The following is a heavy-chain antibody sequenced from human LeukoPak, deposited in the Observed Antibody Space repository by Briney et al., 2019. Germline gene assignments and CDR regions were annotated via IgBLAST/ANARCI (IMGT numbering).Heavy chain of an antibody. CDR3: ARGVPAAERFYDY. D-gene: IGHD2-2*01. CDR2: IYYSGST. CDR1: GGSISSCY. J-gene: IGHJ4*02. V-gene: IGHV4-59*01. Sequence: SETLSLTCTVSGGSISSCYWSWIRQPPGKGLEWIGYIYYSGSTNYNPSLKSRVTISVDTSKNQFSLKLSSVTAADTAVYYFARGVPAAERFYDYWGQGTLVTVSS.